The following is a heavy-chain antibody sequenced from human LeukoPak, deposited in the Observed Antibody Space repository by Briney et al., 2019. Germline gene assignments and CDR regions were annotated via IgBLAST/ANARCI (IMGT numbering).Heavy chain of an antibody. V-gene: IGHV3-48*01. J-gene: IGHJ4*02. Sequence: GGSLGLSCAASGFTFSSHSMNWVRQAPGKGLEWVSYISSSSSTIYYADSVKGRFTISRDNAKNSLYLQMNSLRAEDTAVYYCARGAYYYEDWGQGTLVTVSS. CDR1: GFTFSSHS. CDR3: ARGAYYYED. D-gene: IGHD3-22*01. CDR2: ISSSSSTI.